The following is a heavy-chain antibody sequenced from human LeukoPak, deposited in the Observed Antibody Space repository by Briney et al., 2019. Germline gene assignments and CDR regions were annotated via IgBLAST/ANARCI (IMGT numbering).Heavy chain of an antibody. CDR1: GFTFSSYG. J-gene: IGHJ4*02. D-gene: IGHD3-10*01. CDR2: IRYDGSNK. V-gene: IGHV3-30*02. Sequence: GGSLRLSCAASGFTFSSYGMHWVRQAPGKGLEWVAFIRYDGSNKYYADSVKGRFTISRDNSKNTLYLQMNSLRAEDTAVYYCAKVLPYGSGSYFRTDFDYWGQGTLVTVSS. CDR3: AKVLPYGSGSYFRTDFDY.